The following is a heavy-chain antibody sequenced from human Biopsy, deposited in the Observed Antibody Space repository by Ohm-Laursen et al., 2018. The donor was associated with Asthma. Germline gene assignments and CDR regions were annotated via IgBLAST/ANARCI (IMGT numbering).Heavy chain of an antibody. Sequence: SESAACQSHAGTFNTYVIGCARQAPGQGRGWLGGINTVFGTTTYPQKFQDRVTITADDSTSTVYMELSSLRSEDTAVYYCARKAGSCISRTCYSLDFWGQGTLVTVSS. V-gene: IGHV1-69*13. J-gene: IGHJ4*02. CDR3: ARKAGSCISRTCYSLDF. D-gene: IGHD2-2*01. CDR2: INTVFGTT. CDR1: AGTFNTYV.